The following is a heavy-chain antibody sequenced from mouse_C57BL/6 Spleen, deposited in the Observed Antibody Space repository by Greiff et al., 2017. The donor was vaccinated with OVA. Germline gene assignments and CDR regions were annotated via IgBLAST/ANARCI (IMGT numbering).Heavy chain of an antibody. CDR2: ISAGGSYT. D-gene: IGHD2-2*01. Sequence: EVMLVESGGGLVKPGASLKLSCAASGFTFSSYAMSWVRQTPEKRLEWVGTISAGGSYTYYPDNVKGRFTISRDNAKNNLYLQMSHLKSEDTAMYYCARDLEDGYVRYAMDYWGQGTSVTVSS. CDR1: GFTFSSYA. CDR3: ARDLEDGYVRYAMDY. J-gene: IGHJ4*01. V-gene: IGHV5-4*01.